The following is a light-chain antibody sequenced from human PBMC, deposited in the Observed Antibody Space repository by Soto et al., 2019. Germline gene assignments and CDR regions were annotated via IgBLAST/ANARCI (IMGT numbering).Light chain of an antibody. CDR1: QSVSRY. Sequence: EIVMTQSPATLSVSPGERATLSCRASQSVSRYLAWYQQKPGQAPRLLIYDASNRATGIPARFSGSGSGTDFTLTISSLEPEDFAVYYCQQYDGSPRTFGQGTKVDIK. CDR2: DAS. CDR3: QQYDGSPRT. J-gene: IGKJ1*01. V-gene: IGKV3-11*01.